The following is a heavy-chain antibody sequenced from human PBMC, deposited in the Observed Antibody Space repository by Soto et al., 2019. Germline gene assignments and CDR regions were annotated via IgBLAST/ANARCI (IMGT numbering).Heavy chain of an antibody. CDR2: VTPSGDAT. Sequence: GGSLRLSCETSGFTFASASISWVRQAPGKGLEWVSSVTPSGDATYSADSVKGRFTISRDNSKNTLYLQMNSLRVEDTAVDYGANLSTSWGQGTLVTVSS. CDR3: ANLSTS. CDR1: GFTFASAS. V-gene: IGHV3-23*01. J-gene: IGHJ5*02.